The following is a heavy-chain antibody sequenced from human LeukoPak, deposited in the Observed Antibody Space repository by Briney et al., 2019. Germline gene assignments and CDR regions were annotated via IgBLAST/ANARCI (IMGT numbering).Heavy chain of an antibody. CDR2: SHISGST. CDR1: GGSISSYY. V-gene: IGHV4-4*07. D-gene: IGHD6-19*01. CDR3: ARGKVVAGTPGQNSWDY. Sequence: NPSETLSLTCTVSGGSISSYYWNWIRQPAGKGLEWIGRSHISGSTNYNPSLKSRVTMSVDTSKNQFSLKLSSVTAADTAVYYCARGKVVAGTPGQNSWDYWGQGTLVTVSS. J-gene: IGHJ4*02.